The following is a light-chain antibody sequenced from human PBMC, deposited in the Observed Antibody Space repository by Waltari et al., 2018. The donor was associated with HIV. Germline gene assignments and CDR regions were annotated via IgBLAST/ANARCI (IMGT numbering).Light chain of an antibody. J-gene: IGKJ2*01. CDR3: QQSNSYSYT. V-gene: IGKV1-5*03. CDR1: QSISYW. CDR2: KAS. Sequence: DIQMTQSPSTLSASVGDRVTITCRASQSISYWLAWYQQKPGRAPKLLIHKASSLESGVPSRFSGSGSGTEFTLTSSSLQPDDFATYYCQQSNSYSYTFGQGTKLEIK.